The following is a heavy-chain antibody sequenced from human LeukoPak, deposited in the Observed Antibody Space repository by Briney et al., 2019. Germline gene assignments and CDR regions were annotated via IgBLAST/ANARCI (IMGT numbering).Heavy chain of an antibody. J-gene: IGHJ4*02. CDR3: AKDDAGLPDY. CDR2: ISYDGSDT. D-gene: IGHD4-11*01. V-gene: IGHV3-30*18. Sequence: GGSLRLSCAASGFNFIDFGMHWVRQAPGKGLEWVAVISYDGSDTFYADSVKGRFTIARDDSKNTVYLQMNSLRVEDTAVYFCAKDDAGLPDYWGQGAPVTVSA. CDR1: GFNFIDFG.